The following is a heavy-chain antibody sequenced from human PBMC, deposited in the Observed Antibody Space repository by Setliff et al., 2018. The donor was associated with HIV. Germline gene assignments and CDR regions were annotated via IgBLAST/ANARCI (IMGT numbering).Heavy chain of an antibody. D-gene: IGHD2-15*01. CDR2: RSPIFSTT. J-gene: IGHJ6*02. V-gene: IGHV1-69*05. CDR1: GDTFTTYV. Sequence: SVKVSCKGSGDTFTTYVVSWVRQAPGQGLEWMGGRSPIFSTTNYAQKFQGRVTITTDESTSGAYMELSSLGSEDTAVYYCARGSGGYCSGGSCYFGFGLALWGQGTTVTVSS. CDR3: ARGSGGYCSGGSCYFGFGLAL.